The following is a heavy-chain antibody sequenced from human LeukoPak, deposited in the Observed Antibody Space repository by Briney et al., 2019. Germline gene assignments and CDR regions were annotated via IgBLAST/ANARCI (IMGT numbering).Heavy chain of an antibody. CDR1: GYTFTSYG. Sequence: ASVKVSCKASGYTFTSYGISWVRQAPGQGLEWMGWISAYNGNTNYAQKLQGRVTMTTDTSTSTAYMELRSLRSDDTAVYYCARDQGWGLYYDLWSGYYPPNYGMDVWGQGTTVTVSS. D-gene: IGHD3-3*01. V-gene: IGHV1-18*01. CDR3: ARDQGWGLYYDLWSGYYPPNYGMDV. CDR2: ISAYNGNT. J-gene: IGHJ6*02.